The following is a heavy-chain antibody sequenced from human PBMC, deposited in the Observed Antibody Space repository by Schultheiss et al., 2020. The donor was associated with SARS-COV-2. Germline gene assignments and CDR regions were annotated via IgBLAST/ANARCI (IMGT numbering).Heavy chain of an antibody. CDR2: IYSSGTT. CDR3: ADLTSHRFDP. CDR1: GLTVSSSY. V-gene: IGHV3-66*01. Sequence: GESLKISCAASGLTVSSSYMTWVRQAPGQGLEWISVIYSSGTTFYADSVKGRFTISRDNSKNTLYLQMNSLRADDTAVYYCADLTSHRFDPWGQGTLVTVSS. D-gene: IGHD3-9*01. J-gene: IGHJ5*02.